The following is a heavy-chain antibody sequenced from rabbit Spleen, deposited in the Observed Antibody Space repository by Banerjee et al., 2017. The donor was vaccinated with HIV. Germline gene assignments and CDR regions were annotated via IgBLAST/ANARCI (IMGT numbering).Heavy chain of an antibody. CDR2: INAVTGKP. J-gene: IGHJ4*01. CDR1: GFSFSNKAV. CDR3: ARGGEGGYGYLNL. D-gene: IGHD5-1*01. V-gene: IGHV1S40*01. Sequence: QSLEESGGDLVKPEGSLKLSCTASGFSFSNKAVMCWVRQAPGKGLEWIACINAVTGKPLYASWAKGRVTITKTSSTTVTLQLNSLTAADTATYFCARGGEGGYGYLNLWGPGTLVTVS.